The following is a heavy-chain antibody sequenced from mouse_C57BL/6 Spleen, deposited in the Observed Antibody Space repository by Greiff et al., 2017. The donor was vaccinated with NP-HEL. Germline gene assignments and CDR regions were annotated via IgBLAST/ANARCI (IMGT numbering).Heavy chain of an antibody. CDR3: AIIPLITTVGDY. Sequence: VHVKQSGPELVKPGASVKISCKASGYTFTDYYMNWVKQSHGKSLEWIGDINPNNGGTSYNQKFKGKATLTVDKSSSTAYMELRSLTSEDSAVYYCAIIPLITTVGDYWGQGTTLTVSS. CDR1: GYTFTDYY. D-gene: IGHD1-1*01. J-gene: IGHJ2*01. V-gene: IGHV1-26*01. CDR2: INPNNGGT.